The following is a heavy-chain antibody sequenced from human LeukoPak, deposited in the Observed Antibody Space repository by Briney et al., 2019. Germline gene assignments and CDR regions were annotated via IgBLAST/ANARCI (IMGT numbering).Heavy chain of an antibody. J-gene: IGHJ4*02. D-gene: IGHD3-22*01. Sequence: SVKVSCKASGGTFSSYATSWVRQAPGQGLEWMGGIIPIFGTANYAQKFQGRVTITADESTSTAYMELSSLRSEDTAVYYCASAVYYYDSSGYYYLDYWGQGTLVTVSS. V-gene: IGHV1-69*13. CDR1: GGTFSSYA. CDR3: ASAVYYYDSSGYYYLDY. CDR2: IIPIFGTA.